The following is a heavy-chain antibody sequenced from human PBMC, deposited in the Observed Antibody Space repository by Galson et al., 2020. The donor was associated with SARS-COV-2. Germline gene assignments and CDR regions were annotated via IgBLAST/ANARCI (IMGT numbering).Heavy chain of an antibody. J-gene: IGHJ5*02. Sequence: NSGGSLRLSCAASGFTFSSYSMNWVRQAPGKGLEWVSSISSSSYIYYADSVKGRFTISRDNAKNSLYLQMNSMRAEDTAVYYCAQLWFGDYDWFDPWGQGTLVTVSS. CDR3: AQLWFGDYDWFDP. CDR2: ISSSSYI. D-gene: IGHD3-10*01. V-gene: IGHV3-21*01. CDR1: GFTFSSYS.